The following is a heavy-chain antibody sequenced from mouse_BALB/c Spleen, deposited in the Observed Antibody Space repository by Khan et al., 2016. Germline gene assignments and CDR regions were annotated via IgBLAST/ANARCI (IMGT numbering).Heavy chain of an antibody. V-gene: IGHV1-7*01. Sequence: QIQLVQSGAELAKPGASVKMSCKASDYTFTSYWMHWVKQRPGQGLEWIGYINPSTGYTEYNQKFKDKATLTADKSSSTAYMQLSSLTSEDSAVYYCAAYYGTYYAMDYWGQGTSVTVSS. CDR1: DYTFTSYW. CDR2: INPSTGYT. J-gene: IGHJ4*01. CDR3: AAYYGTYYAMDY. D-gene: IGHD2-10*01.